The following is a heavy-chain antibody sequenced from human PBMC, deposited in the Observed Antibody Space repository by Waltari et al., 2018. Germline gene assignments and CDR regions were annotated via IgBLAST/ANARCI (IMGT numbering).Heavy chain of an antibody. CDR3: ASGTHLYAWFDP. CDR1: GFTFGSYS. V-gene: IGHV3-21*01. D-gene: IGHD3-16*01. Sequence: EVQLVESGGGLVKPGGSLRLSCAASGFTFGSYSMNWVRQAPGKGLEWVSSISSSSSYIYYADSVKGRFTISRDNAKNSLYLQMNSLRAEDTAVYYCASGTHLYAWFDPWGQGTLVTVSS. CDR2: ISSSSSYI. J-gene: IGHJ5*02.